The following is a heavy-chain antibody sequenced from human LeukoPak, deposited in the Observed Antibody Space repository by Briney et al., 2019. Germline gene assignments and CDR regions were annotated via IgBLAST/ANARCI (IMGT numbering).Heavy chain of an antibody. D-gene: IGHD3-16*02. V-gene: IGHV3-21*01. CDR3: ARVSAGVIGMKDIFDI. J-gene: IGHJ3*02. CDR1: GFTFSNYA. CDR2: ISGSSSYI. Sequence: GGSLRLSCAASGFTFSNYAMYWVRQAPGKGLEWVSPISGSSSYIYYADSVKGRFTISRHNVKNSLYLQMNSLRAEDTAVYYCARVSAGVIGMKDIFDIWGQGTMVTVSS.